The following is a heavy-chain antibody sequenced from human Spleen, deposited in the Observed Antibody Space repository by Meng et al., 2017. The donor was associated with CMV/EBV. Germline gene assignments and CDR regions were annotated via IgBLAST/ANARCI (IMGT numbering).Heavy chain of an antibody. CDR2: IYSGGST. J-gene: IGHJ4*02. V-gene: IGHV3-66*02. D-gene: IGHD4-11*01. Sequence: GESLKISCAASGFTFSSYAMSWVRQAPGKGLEWVSVIYSGGSTYYADSVKGRFTISRDNSKNTLYLQMNSLRAEDTAVYYCARGGTTPRMYYFDYWGQGTLVTVSS. CDR1: GFTFSSYA. CDR3: ARGGTTPRMYYFDY.